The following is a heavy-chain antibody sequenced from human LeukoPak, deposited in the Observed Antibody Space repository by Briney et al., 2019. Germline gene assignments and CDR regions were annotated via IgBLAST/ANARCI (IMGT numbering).Heavy chain of an antibody. CDR3: ARIYVDTAMVFPFDY. CDR1: GYTFTSYG. D-gene: IGHD5-18*01. CDR2: ISAYNGNT. J-gene: IGHJ4*02. V-gene: IGHV1-18*01. Sequence: GASVKVSCKASGYTFTSYGISWVRQAPGQGLEWMGWISAYNGNTNYAQKLQGRVTMTTDTSTSTAYMELRSLRSDDTAVYYCARIYVDTAMVFPFDYWGQGTLVTVSS.